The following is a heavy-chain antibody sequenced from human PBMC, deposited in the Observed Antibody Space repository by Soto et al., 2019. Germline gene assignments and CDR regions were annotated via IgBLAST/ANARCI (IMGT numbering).Heavy chain of an antibody. D-gene: IGHD4-17*01. V-gene: IGHV4-61*05. Sequence: SETLSLTCTVSGGSISSSSYYWGWIRQPPGKGLEWIGYIYYSGSTNYNPSLKSRVTISVDTSKNQFSLKLSSVTAADTAVYYCATSYGDYDLFFDYWGQGTLVTVSS. CDR2: IYYSGST. CDR3: ATSYGDYDLFFDY. J-gene: IGHJ4*02. CDR1: GGSISSSSYY.